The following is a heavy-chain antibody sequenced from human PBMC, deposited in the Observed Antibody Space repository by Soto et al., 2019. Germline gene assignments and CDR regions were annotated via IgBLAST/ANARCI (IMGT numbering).Heavy chain of an antibody. V-gene: IGHV4-59*08. Sequence: SETLSLTCTVSGGSISSYYWSWIRQPPGKGLEWIGYIYYSGSTNYNPSLKSRVTISVDTSKNQFPLKLSSATAADTAVYYCARRYGGNLDYWGQGTLVTVS. D-gene: IGHD1-1*01. CDR1: GGSISSYY. CDR3: ARRYGGNLDY. J-gene: IGHJ4*02. CDR2: IYYSGST.